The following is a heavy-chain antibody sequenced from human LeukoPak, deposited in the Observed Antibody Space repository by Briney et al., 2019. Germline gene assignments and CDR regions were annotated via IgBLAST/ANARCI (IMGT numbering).Heavy chain of an antibody. D-gene: IGHD6-19*01. V-gene: IGHV1-2*04. J-gene: IGHJ4*02. Sequence: SVKVSCKASGYTFTGYYMHWVRQAPGQGLEWMGWINPNSGGTNYAQKFQGWVTMTRDTSIRTAYMELSRLRSDDTAVYYCATSIAVAGGFDYRGQGTLVTVSS. CDR1: GYTFTGYY. CDR2: INPNSGGT. CDR3: ATSIAVAGGFDY.